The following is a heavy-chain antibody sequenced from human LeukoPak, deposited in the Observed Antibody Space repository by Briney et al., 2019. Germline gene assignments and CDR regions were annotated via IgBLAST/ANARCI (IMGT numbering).Heavy chain of an antibody. CDR2: ITRNSNDI. V-gene: IGHV3-48*01. CDR3: AKDGGGWYTTGWYYFDY. CDR1: GFTFNVYS. Sequence: GGSLRLSCAASGFTFNVYSMSWVRQAPGKGLEWVSYITRNSNDIYYADSVKGRFTISRDNAKNPLYLQMNNLRVDDTALYYCAKDGGGWYTTGWYYFDYWGQGTLVTVSS. D-gene: IGHD6-19*01. J-gene: IGHJ4*02.